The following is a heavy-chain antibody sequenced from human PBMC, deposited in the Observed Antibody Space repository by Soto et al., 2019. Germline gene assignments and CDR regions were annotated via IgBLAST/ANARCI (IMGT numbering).Heavy chain of an antibody. V-gene: IGHV4-59*08. Sequence: SETLSLTCTVSDGSISNYYWSGIRQPPGKGLEWIGYVYYTGSTSYNPSLKSRVAISVDTSKNLFSLKLRYVTAADTAVYYCARSTRSWFDPWGQGILVTVSS. CDR3: ARSTRSWFDP. CDR1: DGSISNYY. CDR2: VYYTGST. J-gene: IGHJ5*02.